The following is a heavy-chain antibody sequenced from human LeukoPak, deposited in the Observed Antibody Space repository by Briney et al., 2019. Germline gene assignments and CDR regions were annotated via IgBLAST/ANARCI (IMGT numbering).Heavy chain of an antibody. V-gene: IGHV4-39*01. D-gene: IGHD2-15*01. CDR1: GGSISSSSYY. Sequence: SETLSLTCTVSGGSISSSSYYWGWIRQPPGKGLEWIGSIYYSGSTYYNPSLKSRVTISVDTSKNQFSLKLSSVTAADTAVYYCARGPLGCSGGSCYSAPAYYFDYWGQGTLVTVSS. CDR2: IYYSGST. CDR3: ARGPLGCSGGSCYSAPAYYFDY. J-gene: IGHJ4*02.